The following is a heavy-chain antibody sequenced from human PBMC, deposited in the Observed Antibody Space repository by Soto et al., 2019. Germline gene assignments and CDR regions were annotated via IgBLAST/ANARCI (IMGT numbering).Heavy chain of an antibody. Sequence: PSETLSLTCTVSGGSINSYFWSWIRQPPGKGLEWIGYIYYSGSTNYNPSLKSRVTISVDTSKNQFSLKLSSVTAADTAVYYRARDRRYSYGPGFDYWGQGTLVTVSS. J-gene: IGHJ4*02. CDR3: ARDRRYSYGPGFDY. CDR2: IYYSGST. CDR1: GGSINSYF. V-gene: IGHV4-59*01. D-gene: IGHD5-18*01.